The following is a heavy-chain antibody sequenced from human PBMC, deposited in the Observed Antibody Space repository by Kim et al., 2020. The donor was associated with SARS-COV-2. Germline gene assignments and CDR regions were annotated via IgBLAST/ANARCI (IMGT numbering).Heavy chain of an antibody. V-gene: IGHV4-59*02. CDR2: IYYSGST. J-gene: IGHJ3*01. CDR3: ARVCCRGGSCYDAFDV. Sequence: SETLSLTCTVSGGSVSGYYWGWIRKPPGKGLEWIAYIYYSGSTNYNPSLKSRVTISLDASKNQFSLKLSSVTAADTAVYYCARVCCRGGSCYDAFDVWGQGTMVTVSS. CDR1: GGSVSGYY. D-gene: IGHD2-15*01.